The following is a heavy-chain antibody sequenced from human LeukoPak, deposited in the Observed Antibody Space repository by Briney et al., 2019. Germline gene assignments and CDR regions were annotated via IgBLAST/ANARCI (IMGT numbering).Heavy chain of an antibody. CDR3: ARHERGVTYDY. CDR1: GGSFSGYY. D-gene: IGHD3-10*01. CDR2: INHSGST. J-gene: IGHJ4*02. V-gene: IGHV4-34*01. Sequence: SETLSLTCAVYGGSFSGYYWSWIRQPPGKGLEWIGEINHSGSTNYNPSLKSRVTISVDTSKNQFSLKLSSVTAADTAVYYCARHERGVTYDYWGQGTLVTVSS.